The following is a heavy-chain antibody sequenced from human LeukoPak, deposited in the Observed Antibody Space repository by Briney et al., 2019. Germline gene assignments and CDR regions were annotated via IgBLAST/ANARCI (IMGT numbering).Heavy chain of an antibody. J-gene: IGHJ4*02. CDR3: ARGHTVTSEFDC. D-gene: IGHD4-17*01. CDR1: SYSISSGYY. CDR2: IYHSGSA. Sequence: SETLSLTCAVSSYSISSGYYWGWIRQPPGKGLEWFGSIYHSGSANYNPSLKSRVTVSVDTSKSQFSLRLSSVTAADTAVYYCARGHTVTSEFDCWGQRTLVSASS. V-gene: IGHV4-38-2*01.